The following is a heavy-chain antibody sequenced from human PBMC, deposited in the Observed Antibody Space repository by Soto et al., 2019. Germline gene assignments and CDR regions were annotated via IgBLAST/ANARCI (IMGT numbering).Heavy chain of an antibody. Sequence: SVKVSCKASGGTFSSYSISWVRRAPGQGLEWMGGIIPIFGTANYAQKFQGRVTITADESTSTAYMELSSLRSEDTAVYYCARGAWDGNYPNYYYYGMDVWGQGTTVTVSS. V-gene: IGHV1-69*13. CDR3: ARGAWDGNYPNYYYYGMDV. J-gene: IGHJ6*02. CDR1: GGTFSSYS. CDR2: IIPIFGTA. D-gene: IGHD1-7*01.